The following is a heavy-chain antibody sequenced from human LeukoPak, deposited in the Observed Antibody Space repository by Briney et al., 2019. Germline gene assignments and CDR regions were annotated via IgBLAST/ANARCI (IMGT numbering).Heavy chain of an antibody. V-gene: IGHV4-38-2*02. D-gene: IGHD3-22*01. CDR1: GYSISSGYY. Sequence: SETLSLTCTVSGYSISSGYYWGWIRQPPGKGLEWIGSFYHSGSTYYNPSLKSRVTVSVDTSENQFSLKLSSATAADTAVYYCARERDYYDSSGVSLGGFDYWGQGTLVTISS. CDR3: ARERDYYDSSGVSLGGFDY. J-gene: IGHJ4*02. CDR2: FYHSGST.